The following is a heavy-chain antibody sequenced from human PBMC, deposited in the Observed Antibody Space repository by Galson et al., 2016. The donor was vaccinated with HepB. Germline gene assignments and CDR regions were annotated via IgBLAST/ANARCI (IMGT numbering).Heavy chain of an antibody. J-gene: IGHJ4*02. Sequence: SLRLSCAASGFTFSDYYMHWIRQAPGKGLGWVSYISSSGSTIYYADSVKGRFTISRDNAKNSVYLQMNSLRAEDTAVYYCARDYILWGFDYWGQGTLVTVSS. D-gene: IGHD2-21*01. CDR2: ISSSGSTI. V-gene: IGHV3-11*01. CDR3: ARDYILWGFDY. CDR1: GFTFSDYY.